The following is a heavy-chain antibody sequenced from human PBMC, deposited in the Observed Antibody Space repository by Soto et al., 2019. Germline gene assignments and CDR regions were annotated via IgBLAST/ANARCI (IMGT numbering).Heavy chain of an antibody. CDR1: GGAISGHY. D-gene: IGHD3-16*01. J-gene: IGHJ6*03. V-gene: IGHV4-59*08. CDR2: MYYIGST. CDR3: ARGPYYDLIWNYYYMDV. Sequence: QVQLQESGPGLVKHSETLYLSCSVSGGAISGHYWSWVRQTPGKGLEWIGYMYYIGSTNYNPSLKSRVTISVDTSKNHFSLRLTSVAAADTAVYYCARGPYYDLIWNYYYMDVWGKGTTVTVSS.